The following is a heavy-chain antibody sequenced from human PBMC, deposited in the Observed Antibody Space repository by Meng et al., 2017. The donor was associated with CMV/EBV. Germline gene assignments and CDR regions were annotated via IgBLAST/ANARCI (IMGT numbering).Heavy chain of an antibody. CDR2: IYYSGST. CDR1: GGSISSYY. J-gene: IGHJ6*02. V-gene: IGHV4-59*01. CDR3: ARDLWVPATPLSRVYYYGMDV. Sequence: SETLSLTCTVSGGSISSYYWSWIRQPPGKGLEWIGYIYYSGSTNYNPSLKSRVTISVDTSKNQFSLKLSSVTAADTAVYYCARDLWVPATPLSRVYYYGMDVWGQGTTVTVSS. D-gene: IGHD2-2*01.